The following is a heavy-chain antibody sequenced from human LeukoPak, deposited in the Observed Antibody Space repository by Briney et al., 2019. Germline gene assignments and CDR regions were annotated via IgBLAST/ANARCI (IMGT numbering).Heavy chain of an antibody. Sequence: SKTLSLTCAVYGGSFSGYYWSWIRQPPGKGLEWIGEINHSGSTNYNPSLKSRVTISVDTSKNQFSLKLSSVTAADTAVYYCARVQLRPPFDYWGQGTLVTVSS. CDR3: ARVQLRPPFDY. D-gene: IGHD5-12*01. CDR2: INHSGST. CDR1: GGSFSGYY. J-gene: IGHJ4*02. V-gene: IGHV4-34*01.